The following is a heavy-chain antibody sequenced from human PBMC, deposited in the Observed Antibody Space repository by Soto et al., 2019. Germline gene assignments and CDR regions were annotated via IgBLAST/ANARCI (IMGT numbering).Heavy chain of an antibody. D-gene: IGHD3-22*01. CDR3: AREQRDGEYYYDINGYGMDV. J-gene: IGHJ6*02. Sequence: PSETLSLTCTVSGGSISSGGYYWNWIRQHPGKGLEWIGYIYYSGSTYYNPSLKSRVTISVDTSKNQFSLKLSSVAAADTAVYYCAREQRDGEYYYDINGYGMDVWGQGTTVTVSS. CDR1: GGSISSGGYY. CDR2: IYYSGST. V-gene: IGHV4-31*03.